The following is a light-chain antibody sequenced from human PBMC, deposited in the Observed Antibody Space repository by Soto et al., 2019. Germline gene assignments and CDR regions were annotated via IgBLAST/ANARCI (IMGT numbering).Light chain of an antibody. J-gene: IGKJ4*01. Sequence: EIVVTQSPAPLSLSAGERATLSCRASQSIRNYLAWYQQKPGQAPRLLIYDASNRATGVPARFSGSGSGTDFTLTISSLEPEDFAIYYCQQRGNWPPLTFGGGTKVDIK. V-gene: IGKV3-11*01. CDR2: DAS. CDR1: QSIRNY. CDR3: QQRGNWPPLT.